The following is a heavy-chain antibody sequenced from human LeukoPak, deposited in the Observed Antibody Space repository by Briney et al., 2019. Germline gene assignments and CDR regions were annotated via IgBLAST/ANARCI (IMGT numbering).Heavy chain of an antibody. J-gene: IGHJ5*02. CDR3: ARANSYNWNYPWFDP. CDR1: GGSISSYY. V-gene: IGHV4-59*01. D-gene: IGHD1-7*01. CDR2: IYYSGST. Sequence: SETLSLTCTVSGGSISSYYWSWIRQPPGKGLEWIGYIYYSGSTNYNPSLKSRVTISVDTSKNQFSLKLSSVTAADTAVYYCARANSYNWNYPWFDPWGQGTLVTVSS.